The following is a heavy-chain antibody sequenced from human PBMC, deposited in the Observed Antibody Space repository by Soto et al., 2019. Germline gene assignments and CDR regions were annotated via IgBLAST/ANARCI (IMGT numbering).Heavy chain of an antibody. CDR2: IYWNDDK. CDR1: GFSLSTSGVG. CDR3: AHSIRYSSSWYYFDS. J-gene: IGHJ4*02. Sequence: SGPTLVNPTQTLTLTCTFSGFSLSTSGVGVGWIRQPPGKALEWLALIYWNDDKRYIPSLKSRLTISKDTSKNQVVLTMTNMDPVDTATYYCAHSIRYSSSWYYFDSWGQGTLVTVSS. D-gene: IGHD6-13*01. V-gene: IGHV2-5*01.